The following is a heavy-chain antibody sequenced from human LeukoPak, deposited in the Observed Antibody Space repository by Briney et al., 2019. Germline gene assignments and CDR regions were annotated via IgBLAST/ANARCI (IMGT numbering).Heavy chain of an antibody. J-gene: IGHJ4*02. Sequence: PGGSLRLSCAAFGFTVRSDDMNWVRQAPGKGLEWVSILQSDGTPSYAGSVKGRFAISRDISQNTLDLQMNSLRADDTAVYYCAKQLGYCSDGSCYFPYWGQGTLVTVSS. CDR3: AKQLGYCSDGSCYFPY. CDR2: LQSDGTP. D-gene: IGHD2-15*01. CDR1: GFTVRSDD. V-gene: IGHV3-66*04.